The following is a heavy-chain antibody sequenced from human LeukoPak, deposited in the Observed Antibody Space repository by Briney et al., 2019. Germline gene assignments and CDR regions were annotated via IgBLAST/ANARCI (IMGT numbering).Heavy chain of an antibody. CDR1: GGSISSSSYY. Sequence: PSETLSLTCTVSGGSISSSSYYWGWIRQPPGKGLEWIGRIYYSGSNYYNPSLKSRVTISVDTSKNQFSLKLSSVTAADTAVYYSFYGSTNAYYYYGMDVWGQGTTVTVSS. D-gene: IGHD5-24*01. CDR2: IYYSGSN. CDR3: FYGSTNAYYYYGMDV. V-gene: IGHV4-39*01. J-gene: IGHJ6*02.